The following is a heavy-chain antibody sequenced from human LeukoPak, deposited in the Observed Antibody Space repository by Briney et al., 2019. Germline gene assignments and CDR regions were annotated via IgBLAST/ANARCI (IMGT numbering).Heavy chain of an antibody. J-gene: IGHJ3*02. CDR2: ISYDGSNK. CDR3: AKSSYRAYGDDAFDI. CDR1: GFTFDDYA. V-gene: IGHV3-30*18. Sequence: GRSLRLSCAASGFTFDDYAMHWVRQAPGKGLEWVAVISYDGSNKYYADSVKGRFTISRDNSKNTLYLQMNSLRAEDTAVYYCAKSSYRAYGDDAFDIWGQGTMVTVSS. D-gene: IGHD3-10*01.